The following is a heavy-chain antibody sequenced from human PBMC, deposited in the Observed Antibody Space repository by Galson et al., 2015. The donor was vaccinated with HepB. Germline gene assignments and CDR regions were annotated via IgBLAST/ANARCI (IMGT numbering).Heavy chain of an antibody. V-gene: IGHV1-46*01. CDR1: GYTFTSYY. J-gene: IGHJ3*02. CDR2: INPSGGST. CDR3: ARDQGLYDFWSAHDAFDI. Sequence: QSGAEVKKPGESLRISCKASGYTFTSYYMHWVRQAPGQGLEWMGIINPSGGSTSYAQKFQGRVTMTRDTSTSTVYMELSSLRSEDTAVYYCARDQGLYDFWSAHDAFDIWGQGTMVTVSS. D-gene: IGHD3-3*01.